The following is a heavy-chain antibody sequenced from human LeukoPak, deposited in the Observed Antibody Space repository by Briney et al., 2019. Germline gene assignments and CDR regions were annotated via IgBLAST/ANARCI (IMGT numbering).Heavy chain of an antibody. CDR1: GGSISSHY. CDR2: IYYSGST. CDR3: ARDSGYSGSFDY. D-gene: IGHD6-6*01. Sequence: SETLSLTCTVSGGSISSHYWSWIQQPPGKGLEWIGYIYYSGSTNYNPSLKSRVTISVDTSKNQFSLKLSSVTAADTAVYYCARDSGYSGSFDYWGQGTLVTVSS. J-gene: IGHJ4*02. V-gene: IGHV4-59*11.